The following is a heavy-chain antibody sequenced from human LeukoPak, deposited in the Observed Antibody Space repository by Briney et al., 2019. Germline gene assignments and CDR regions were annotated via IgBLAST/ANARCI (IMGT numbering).Heavy chain of an antibody. CDR3: ARCRGGATCDH. Sequence: PGGSLRLSCAASGFTFRNYEMNWVRQAPGKGPEWVSYIDTSTTTIYYADSVKGRFTISRDNAKSSLYLQMNSLRAEDTALYYCARCRGGATCDHWGQGTLVTVSS. V-gene: IGHV3-48*03. CDR1: GFTFRNYE. J-gene: IGHJ5*02. D-gene: IGHD4/OR15-4a*01. CDR2: IDTSTTTI.